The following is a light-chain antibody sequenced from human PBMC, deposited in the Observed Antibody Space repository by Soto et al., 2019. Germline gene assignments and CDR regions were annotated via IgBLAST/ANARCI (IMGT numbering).Light chain of an antibody. V-gene: IGLV1-47*01. CDR1: SSNIGSNY. Sequence: QSVLTQPPSASGTPGQRVTISCSGSSSNIGSNYVYWYQQLPGTAPRLLIYRNNQRPSGVPDRFSGSKSGTSASLAISGLRSEEEDDYYCGAGDDGLSGHVVFGVGTKVTVL. J-gene: IGLJ2*01. CDR2: RNN. CDR3: GAGDDGLSGHVV.